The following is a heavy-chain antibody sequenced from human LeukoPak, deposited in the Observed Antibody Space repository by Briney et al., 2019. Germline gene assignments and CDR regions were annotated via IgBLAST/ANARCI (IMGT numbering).Heavy chain of an antibody. CDR2: INPNSGGT. V-gene: IGHV1-2*06. Sequence: ASVKVSXKASGYTFTGYYMHWVRQAPGQGLEWMGRINPNSGGTNYAQKFQGRVTMTRDTSISTAYMELSRLRSDDTAVYYCARGRQTTTMYYDFWSGYCWDYWGQGTLVTVSS. CDR1: GYTFTGYY. J-gene: IGHJ4*02. CDR3: ARGRQTTTMYYDFWSGYCWDY. D-gene: IGHD3-3*01.